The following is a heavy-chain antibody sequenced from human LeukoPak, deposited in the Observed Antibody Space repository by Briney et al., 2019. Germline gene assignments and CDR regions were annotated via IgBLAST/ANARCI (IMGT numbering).Heavy chain of an antibody. D-gene: IGHD3-22*01. V-gene: IGHV4-59*01. Sequence: SETLSLTCAVSGGSITSYYWSWIRQVPGKGLEWIGYVYYSGTTNYNPSLKSRVTISVDTSKNQFSLKLSSVTAADTAVYYCASSSGYYPFDYWGQGTLVTVSS. CDR3: ASSSGYYPFDY. CDR1: GGSITSYY. J-gene: IGHJ4*02. CDR2: VYYSGTT.